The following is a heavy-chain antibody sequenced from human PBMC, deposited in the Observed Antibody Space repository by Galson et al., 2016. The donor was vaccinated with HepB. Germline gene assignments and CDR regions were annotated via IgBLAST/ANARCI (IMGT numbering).Heavy chain of an antibody. D-gene: IGHD6-19*01. Sequence: SLRLSCAASGFTFRSYWMSWVRQAPGKGLEWVANIKQDGSEKYSVDSVKGRFTISRDNGKNSLYLQMSSLRVEDAGVYYCARRLDTQRRIAGWGWGMDVWGQGTTVTVS. CDR3: ARRLDTQRRIAGWGWGMDV. J-gene: IGHJ6*02. V-gene: IGHV3-7*01. CDR1: GFTFRSYW. CDR2: IKQDGSEK.